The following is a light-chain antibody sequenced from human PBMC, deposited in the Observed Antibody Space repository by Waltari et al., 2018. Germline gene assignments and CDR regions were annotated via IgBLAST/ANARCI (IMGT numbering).Light chain of an antibody. CDR2: NNP. CDR1: NSNLGSNV. V-gene: IGLV1-44*01. Sequence: QSVLTQPPSASGTPGQRVTISCSGTNSNLGSNVVNWYQQLQGTAPKLPIYNNPQRPGVPDRLSGSKSGTLASLAINSLQSEDEADYYCAAWDDSLKSLVFGGGTRLTVL. J-gene: IGLJ2*01. CDR3: AAWDDSLKSLV.